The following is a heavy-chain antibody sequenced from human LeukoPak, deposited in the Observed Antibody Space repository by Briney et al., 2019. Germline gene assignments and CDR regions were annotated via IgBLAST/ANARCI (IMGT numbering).Heavy chain of an antibody. CDR3: ARDRLPLSLDAFDV. D-gene: IGHD2-8*01. CDR1: GFTVRTNY. J-gene: IGHJ3*01. Sequence: PGGSLRLSCAVSGFTVRTNYMSWVRQAPGKGLEWVSILYSAGDIYYVDSVKGRFTISRDNSRNTLYLQMNSLRVEDTALYYCARDRLPLSLDAFDVWGQGTMVTVSS. CDR2: LYSAGDI. V-gene: IGHV3-53*01.